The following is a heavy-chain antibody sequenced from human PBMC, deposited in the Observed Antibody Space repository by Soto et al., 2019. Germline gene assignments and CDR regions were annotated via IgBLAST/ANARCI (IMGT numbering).Heavy chain of an antibody. J-gene: IGHJ4*02. V-gene: IGHV4-4*07. D-gene: IGHD4-17*01. CDR2: IYTSGST. CDR1: GGSISSYY. Sequence: SETLSLTCTVSGGSISSYYWSWIRQPAGKGLEWIGRIYTSGSTNYNPSLKSRVTMSVDTSKNQSSLKLSSVTAADTAVYYCARATRDYGDYGYFDYWGQGTLVTVSS. CDR3: ARATRDYGDYGYFDY.